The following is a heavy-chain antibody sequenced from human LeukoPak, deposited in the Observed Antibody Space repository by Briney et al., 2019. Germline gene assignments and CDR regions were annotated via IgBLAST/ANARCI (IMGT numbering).Heavy chain of an antibody. D-gene: IGHD1-26*01. CDR3: AKDAYSGSYFDY. V-gene: IGHV1-69*13. J-gene: IGHJ4*02. CDR1: GGTFSSYA. CDR2: IIPIFGTA. Sequence: SVKVSCKASGGTFSSYAISWVRQAPGQGLEWMGGIIPIFGTANYAQKFQGRVTITADESTSTAYMELSSLRSEDTAVYYCAKDAYSGSYFDYWGQGTLVTVSS.